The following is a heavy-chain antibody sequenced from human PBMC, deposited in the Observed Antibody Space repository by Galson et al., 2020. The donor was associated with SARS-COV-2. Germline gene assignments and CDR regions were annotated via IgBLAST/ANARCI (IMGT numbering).Heavy chain of an antibody. J-gene: IGHJ5*02. CDR3: LSYSSTRQNH. Sequence: GGSLRLSCSASGFIFSDYAMHWVRQAPGKGLESVSAISSNGETSFYADSLKGRFTMYRDNSKNMFYLQMTALRLEDTASYFCLSYSSTRQNHWGQGTLVTVSS. CDR1: GFIFSDYA. D-gene: IGHD2-2*01. V-gene: IGHV3-64D*06. CDR2: ISSNGETS.